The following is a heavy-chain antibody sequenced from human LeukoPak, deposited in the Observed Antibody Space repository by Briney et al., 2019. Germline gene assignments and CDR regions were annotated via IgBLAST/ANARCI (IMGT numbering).Heavy chain of an antibody. D-gene: IGHD6-19*01. Sequence: ASVKVSCKGSGYTFTSYGINWGRQAPGQGLEWLGWISVYSGDTNYVQKIQGRVTMTTDTSRNTAYLELRSLRSDDTAVYYCARGPRIAVAGVFHYWGQGSLVTVSS. V-gene: IGHV1-18*04. J-gene: IGHJ4*02. CDR1: GYTFTSYG. CDR2: ISVYSGDT. CDR3: ARGPRIAVAGVFHY.